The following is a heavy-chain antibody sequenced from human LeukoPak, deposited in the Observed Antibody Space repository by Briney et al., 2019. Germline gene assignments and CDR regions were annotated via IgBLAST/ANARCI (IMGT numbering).Heavy chain of an antibody. CDR2: IYYSGST. D-gene: IGHD2-2*01. CDR1: GGSISSHY. CDR3: ARLLLPAAIDY. Sequence: SETLPLTCTVSGGSISSHYWSWIRQPPGKGLEWIGYIYYSGSTNYNPSLKSRVTISVDTSKNQFSLKLSSVTAADTAVYYCARLLLPAAIDYWGQGTLVTVSS. V-gene: IGHV4-59*11. J-gene: IGHJ4*02.